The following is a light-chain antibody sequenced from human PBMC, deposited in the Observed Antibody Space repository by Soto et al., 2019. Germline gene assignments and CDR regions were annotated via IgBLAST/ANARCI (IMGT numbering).Light chain of an antibody. Sequence: DIVVTQSPATLSLSPGDRATLYCGASQRVSGGFLAWYQQKPGLAPRLILYDTSFRATGIPDRFSGSGSGTYFTLTISILDPEDFAVDYCQPYGSSASLGQGTKVEIK. CDR2: DTS. CDR1: QRVSGGF. V-gene: IGKV3D-20*01. J-gene: IGKJ1*01. CDR3: QPYGSSAS.